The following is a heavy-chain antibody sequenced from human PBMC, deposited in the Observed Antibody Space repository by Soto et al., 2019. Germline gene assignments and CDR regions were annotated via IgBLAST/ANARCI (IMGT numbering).Heavy chain of an antibody. CDR3: ATGGGALDI. Sequence: QVQLVQSGAEVKKPGATVNVSCKASAYIAYGINWVRQAPGQGLEWMGCISGYTGNAHYSQKFQGRVTMTTDTSTTTAYMELRKLRSYDTALYFCATGGGALDIWGLGTLVTVSS. V-gene: IGHV1-18*01. CDR1: AYIAYG. J-gene: IGHJ3*02. CDR2: ISGYTGNA.